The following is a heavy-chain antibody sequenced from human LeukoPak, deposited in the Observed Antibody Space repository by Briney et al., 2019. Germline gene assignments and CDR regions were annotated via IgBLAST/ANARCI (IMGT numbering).Heavy chain of an antibody. D-gene: IGHD2-15*01. V-gene: IGHV3-7*01. CDR1: GFTFSSYW. CDR3: ARVGVVVAATFFDY. Sequence: GGSLRLSCAASGFTFSSYWMSWVRQAPGKGLEWVANIKQDGSEKYYVDSVKGRFTISRDNAKNSLYLQMNSLRAEDTAVYYGARVGVVVAATFFDYWGQGTLVTVSS. CDR2: IKQDGSEK. J-gene: IGHJ4*02.